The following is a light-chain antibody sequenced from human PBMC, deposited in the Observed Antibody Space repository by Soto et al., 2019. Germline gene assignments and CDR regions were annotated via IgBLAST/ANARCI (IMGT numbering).Light chain of an antibody. CDR2: EVS. V-gene: IGLV2-14*01. J-gene: IGLJ1*01. CDR1: SSDVGGYNY. Sequence: QSVLTQPASVSGSPGQSITISCTGTSSDVGGYNYVSWYQQHPGEAPKLMIYEVSNRPSGVSNRFSGSKSGNTASLTISGLQAEDEADYYCSSYTSSSTLVFGTGTKVTGL. CDR3: SSYTSSSTLV.